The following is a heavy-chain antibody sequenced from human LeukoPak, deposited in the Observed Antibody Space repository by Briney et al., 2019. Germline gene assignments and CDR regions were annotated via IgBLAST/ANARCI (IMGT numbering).Heavy chain of an antibody. CDR3: AKDRVTMVRGVIITFDY. V-gene: IGHV3-30*02. Sequence: PGGSLRLSCAASGFTFSSYGMHWVRQAPGKGLEWVAFIRYDGSSKYYADSVKGRFTISRDNSKNTLYLQMNSLRAEDTAVYYCAKDRVTMVRGVIITFDYWGQGTLVTVSS. D-gene: IGHD3-10*01. CDR1: GFTFSSYG. J-gene: IGHJ4*02. CDR2: IRYDGSSK.